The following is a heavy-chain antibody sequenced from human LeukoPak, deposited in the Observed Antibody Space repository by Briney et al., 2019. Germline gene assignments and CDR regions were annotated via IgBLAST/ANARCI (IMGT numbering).Heavy chain of an antibody. CDR3: ARETGYPPRFDY. V-gene: IGHV3-30*19. J-gene: IGHJ4*02. CDR1: GFTFSSSG. CDR2: IWFDGSNK. D-gene: IGHD3-9*01. Sequence: GRSLRLSCAASGFTFSSSGMHWVRQAPDKGLEWVALIWFDGSNKYYADSVKGRFTISRDNSKNTLYLQMNSLRAEDTAVYYCARETGYPPRFDYWGQGTLVTVSS.